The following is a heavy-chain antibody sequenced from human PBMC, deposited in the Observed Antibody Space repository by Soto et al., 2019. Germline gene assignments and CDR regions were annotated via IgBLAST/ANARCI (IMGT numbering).Heavy chain of an antibody. J-gene: IGHJ2*01. CDR1: GGTFSSYA. Sequence: QVQLVQSGAEVKKPGSSVKVSCKASGGTFSSYAISWVRQAPGQGLEWMGGIIPIFGTANYAQKFQGRVTITADESTSTAYMELRSLRSEDTAVYYCARGGGDYDYVWGSYRHYWYFDLWGRGTLVTVSS. CDR3: ARGGGDYDYVWGSYRHYWYFDL. CDR2: IIPIFGTA. D-gene: IGHD3-16*02. V-gene: IGHV1-69*12.